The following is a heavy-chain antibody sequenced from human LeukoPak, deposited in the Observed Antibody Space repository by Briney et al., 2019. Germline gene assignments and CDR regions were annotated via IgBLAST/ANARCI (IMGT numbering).Heavy chain of an antibody. CDR2: IYHSGST. V-gene: IGHV4-30-2*01. D-gene: IGHD3-22*01. Sequence: SETLSLTCAVSGGSISSGGYSWSWIRQPPGKGLEWIGYIYHSGSTYYNPSIKSRVTISVDRSKNQFSLKLSSVTAADTAVYYCAREIVGGGFDYWGQGTLVTVSS. CDR3: AREIVGGGFDY. J-gene: IGHJ4*02. CDR1: GGSISSGGYS.